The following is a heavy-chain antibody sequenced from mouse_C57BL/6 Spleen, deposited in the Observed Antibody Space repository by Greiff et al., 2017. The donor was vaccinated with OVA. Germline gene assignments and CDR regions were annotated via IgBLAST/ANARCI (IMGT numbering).Heavy chain of an antibody. Sequence: QVHVKQSGPELVKPGASVKISCKASGYAFSSSWMNWVKQRPGKGLEWIGRIYPGDGDTNYNGKFKGKATLTADKSSSTAYMQLSSLTSEDSAVYFCAVYYGSSHYYFDYWGQGTTLTVSS. CDR3: AVYYGSSHYYFDY. CDR2: IYPGDGDT. CDR1: GYAFSSSW. J-gene: IGHJ2*01. V-gene: IGHV1-82*01. D-gene: IGHD1-1*01.